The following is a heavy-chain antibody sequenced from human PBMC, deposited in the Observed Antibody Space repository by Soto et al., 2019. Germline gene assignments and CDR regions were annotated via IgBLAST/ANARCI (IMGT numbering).Heavy chain of an antibody. V-gene: IGHV2-5*02. Sequence: QITLKESGPTLVKPTQTLTLTCTFSGFSLSTSAVGVGWIRQPPGKALEWLGLIYWDDDTPNSPSLERRLTITKDTSKNQVVLTMTNMHPVDTATYYCAHLYYYGTGGYYPFDYWGQGTLVTVSS. D-gene: IGHD3-22*01. J-gene: IGHJ4*02. CDR2: IYWDDDT. CDR1: GFSLSTSAVG. CDR3: AHLYYYGTGGYYPFDY.